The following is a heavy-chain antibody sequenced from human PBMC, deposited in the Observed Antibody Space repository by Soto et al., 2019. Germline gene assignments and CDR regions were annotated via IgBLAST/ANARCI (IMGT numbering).Heavy chain of an antibody. J-gene: IGHJ2*01. V-gene: IGHV3-7*05. CDR1: GFTFSSYW. CDR3: ARDFGIVVVPYTDWYFDL. CDR2: IKQDGSEK. D-gene: IGHD2-15*01. Sequence: GGSLRLSCAASGFTFSSYWMSWVRQAPGKGLEWVANIKQDGSEKYYVDSVKGRFTISRDNAKNSLYLQMNSLRAEDTAVYYCARDFGIVVVPYTDWYFDLWGRGTLVTVSS.